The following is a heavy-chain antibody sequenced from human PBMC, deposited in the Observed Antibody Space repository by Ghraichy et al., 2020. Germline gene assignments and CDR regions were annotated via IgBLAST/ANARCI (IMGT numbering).Heavy chain of an antibody. CDR1: GDSIRSYY. V-gene: IGHV4-4*07. CDR3: ARVSRYCSGGDCYSDGVLDY. D-gene: IGHD2-15*01. Sequence: SQTLSLTCTVSGDSIRSYYWSWIRQSAGKGLEWIGRIYTSGNPDYNPSLKSRVTMSVDTSKNQFFLKLSSVTAADTAVYFCARVSRYCSGGDCYSDGVLDYWGQGTLVTVSS. CDR2: IYTSGNP. J-gene: IGHJ4*02.